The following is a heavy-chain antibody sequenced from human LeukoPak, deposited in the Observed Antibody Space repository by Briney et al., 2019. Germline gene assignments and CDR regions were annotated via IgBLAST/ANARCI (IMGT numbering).Heavy chain of an antibody. CDR2: ISGSGGST. CDR1: GFTFSNYA. D-gene: IGHD2-2*02. J-gene: IGHJ4*02. V-gene: IGHV3-23*01. Sequence: PGGSLRLSCAAAGFTFSNYAMSWVRQAPGKGLEWVSAISGSGGSTYYAGSVKGRFTISRDNSKNTLYLQMNSLRAEDTAVYYCALGRNIVIVPAAIFDSWGQGTLVTVSS. CDR3: ALGRNIVIVPAAIFDS.